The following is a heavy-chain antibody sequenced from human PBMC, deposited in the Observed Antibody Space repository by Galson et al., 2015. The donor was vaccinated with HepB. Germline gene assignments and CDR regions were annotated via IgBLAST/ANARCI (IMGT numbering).Heavy chain of an antibody. D-gene: IGHD4-17*01. J-gene: IGHJ4*02. Sequence: SVKVSCKASGGTFSSYAISWVRQAPGQGLEWMGGIIPIFGTANYAQKFQGRVTITADESTSTAYMELSSLRSEDTAVYYCARGGTIYGDYLNTLTDYWGQGTLVTVSS. CDR2: IIPIFGTA. CDR3: ARGGTIYGDYLNTLTDY. CDR1: GGTFSSYA. V-gene: IGHV1-69*13.